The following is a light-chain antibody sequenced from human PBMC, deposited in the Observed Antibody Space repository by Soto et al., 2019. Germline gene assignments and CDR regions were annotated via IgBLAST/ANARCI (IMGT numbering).Light chain of an antibody. V-gene: IGKV1-6*01. J-gene: IGKJ1*01. CDR3: QQYMSYS. CDR1: QDIRNY. Sequence: AIQVTQSPTSLSASVGDRVTITCRSSQDIRNYLGWYQQKPGKAPQLLIYGASSLQRGVSSRFSGSGFGTEFTLTISSLQPDDFATYYCQQYMSYSFGQGTKVDIK. CDR2: GAS.